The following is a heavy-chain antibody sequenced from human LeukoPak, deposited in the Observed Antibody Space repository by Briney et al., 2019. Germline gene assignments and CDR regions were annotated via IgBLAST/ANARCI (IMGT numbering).Heavy chain of an antibody. Sequence: PGGSLRLSCAASGFTFSSYLMNWVRKAPGKGPVSVSRISSDGTGTAYVDSVKGRFIISRDNAKNTLYLQMNSLRAEDTAVYYCARDYQFDYCGQGTLVTVSS. CDR1: GFTFSSYL. CDR3: ARDYQFDY. D-gene: IGHD3-16*02. J-gene: IGHJ4*02. V-gene: IGHV3-74*01. CDR2: ISSDGTGT.